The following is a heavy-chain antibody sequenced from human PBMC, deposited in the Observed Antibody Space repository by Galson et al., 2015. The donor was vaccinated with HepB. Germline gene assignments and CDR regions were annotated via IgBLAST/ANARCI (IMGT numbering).Heavy chain of an antibody. CDR3: AGSGAYSGTYYAGMDV. V-gene: IGHV3-23*01. CDR1: RFTFSSYA. Sequence: SLRLSCAASRFTFSSYAMSWVRLAPGKGLEWVSAVSSRGESTYYADSVRGRFAISRDNSRNTLYLHMTSLRAGDTAIYYCAGSGAYSGTYYAGMDVWGQGTTVTVSS. D-gene: IGHD1-26*01. J-gene: IGHJ6*02. CDR2: VSSRGEST.